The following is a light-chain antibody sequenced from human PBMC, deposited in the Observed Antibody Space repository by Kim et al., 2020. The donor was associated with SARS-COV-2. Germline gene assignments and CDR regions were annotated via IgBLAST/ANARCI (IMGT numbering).Light chain of an antibody. CDR1: SNIVGNQG. Sequence: LRQTATLTCTGNSNIVGNQGAAWLQQHQGHPPKLLSYRNNNRPSGISERFSASRSGNTASLTITGHQPEDEADYYCSALDSSLSVVFGGGTKSPS. CDR3: SALDSSLSVV. V-gene: IGLV10-54*02. CDR2: RNN. J-gene: IGLJ2*01.